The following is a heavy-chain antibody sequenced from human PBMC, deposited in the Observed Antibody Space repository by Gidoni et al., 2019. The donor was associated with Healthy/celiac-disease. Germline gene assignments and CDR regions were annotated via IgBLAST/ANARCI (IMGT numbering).Heavy chain of an antibody. CDR3: AREMYSSSWFDYYYYGMDV. V-gene: IGHV1-2*04. CDR1: GYTFTGYY. J-gene: IGHJ6*02. Sequence: QVQLVQSGAEVKKPGASVKVSCKASGYTFTGYYMHWVRQAPGQGLEWMGWINPNSGGTNYAQKFQGWVTMTRDTSISTAYMELSRLRSDDTAVYYCAREMYSSSWFDYYYYGMDVWGQGTTVTVSS. CDR2: INPNSGGT. D-gene: IGHD6-13*01.